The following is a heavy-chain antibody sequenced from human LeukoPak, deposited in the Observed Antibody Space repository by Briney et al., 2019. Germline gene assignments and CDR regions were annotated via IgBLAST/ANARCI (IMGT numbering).Heavy chain of an antibody. CDR2: IYYSGST. V-gene: IGHV4-59*08. Sequence: PSETLSLTCTVSGVSISSYYWRWIRQPPGKGLEWIGYIYYSGSTNYHPSLKKRFTLSVDTSNHQFSLTQTSVTDADTAVYYCASQPKTVYSSFDYWGQGTLVTVSS. J-gene: IGHJ4*02. CDR1: GVSISSYY. D-gene: IGHD1-26*01. CDR3: ASQPKTVYSSFDY.